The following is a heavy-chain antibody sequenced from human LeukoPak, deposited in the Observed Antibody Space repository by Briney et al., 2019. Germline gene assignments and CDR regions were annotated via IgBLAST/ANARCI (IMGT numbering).Heavy chain of an antibody. J-gene: IGHJ4*02. CDR2: IIPIFGTA. CDR3: ARGEVRYPQGWLSNYFDY. Sequence: GASVKVSCKASGGTFSSYAISWVRQAPGQGLEWMGGIIPIFGTANYAQKFQGRVTITADESTSTAYMELSSLRSEDTAVYYCARGEVRYPQGWLSNYFDYWGQGTLVTVSS. D-gene: IGHD3-22*01. V-gene: IGHV1-69*13. CDR1: GGTFSSYA.